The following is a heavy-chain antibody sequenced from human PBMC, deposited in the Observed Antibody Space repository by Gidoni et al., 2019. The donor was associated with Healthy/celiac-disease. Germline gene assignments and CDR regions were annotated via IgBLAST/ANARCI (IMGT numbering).Heavy chain of an antibody. V-gene: IGHV2-5*01. CDR2: IYWNDDK. J-gene: IGHJ5*02. D-gene: IGHD1-1*01. CDR3: AHRVTSGPGTAFDP. CDR1: GFSLSTSGVG. Sequence: QITLKESGPTLVKPTQTLTLTCTFSGFSLSTSGVGVGWIRQPPGKALEWLALIYWNDDKRYSPSLKSRLTITKDTSKNQVVLTMTNMDPVDTATYYCAHRVTSGPGTAFDPWGQGTLVTVSS.